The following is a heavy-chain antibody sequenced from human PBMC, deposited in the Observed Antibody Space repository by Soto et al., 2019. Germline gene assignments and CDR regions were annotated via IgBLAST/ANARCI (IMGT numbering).Heavy chain of an antibody. J-gene: IGHJ4*02. V-gene: IGHV1-18*01. CDR3: ASCPQNCITTSPCCLFFDY. CDR1: GHTFSNYA. CDR2: INACNGNT. D-gene: IGHD2-2*01. Sequence: GASVKVSCKASGHTFSNYAISWVRQAPGQGLEWMGWINACNGNTKSAEKFQGRVTITRDTSASTAYMELSSLRSEDTAVYYCASCPQNCITTSPCCLFFDYWGQGSLVTVSS.